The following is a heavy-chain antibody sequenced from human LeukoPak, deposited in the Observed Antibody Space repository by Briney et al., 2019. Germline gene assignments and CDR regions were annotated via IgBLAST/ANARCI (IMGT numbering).Heavy chain of an antibody. J-gene: IGHJ4*02. CDR2: IKQDGSEK. D-gene: IGHD6-6*01. CDR3: ARVVIAARRGDIDY. V-gene: IGHV3-7*01. CDR1: GFTFSSYW. Sequence: GGSLRLSCAASGFTFSSYWMSWVRQAPGKGLEWVAKIKQDGSEKYYVDSVKGRFTISRDNAKNSLYLQMNSLRAEDTAVYYCARVVIAARRGDIDYWGQGTLVTVSS.